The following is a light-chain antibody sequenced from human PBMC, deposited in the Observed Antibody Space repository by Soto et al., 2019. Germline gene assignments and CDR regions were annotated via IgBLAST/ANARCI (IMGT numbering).Light chain of an antibody. CDR2: AAS. V-gene: IGKV1-39*01. J-gene: IGKJ1*01. Sequence: DIQMTQSPSSLYASVGDRVTITCRASQSIVTYLNWYLQKPGKAPKLLIYAASNLHSGVQSGFSGGGSGTDFTLTNSRLQPEDFASYFCQQSHSTPPWTFGEVNKVDIK. CDR3: QQSHSTPPWT. CDR1: QSIVTY.